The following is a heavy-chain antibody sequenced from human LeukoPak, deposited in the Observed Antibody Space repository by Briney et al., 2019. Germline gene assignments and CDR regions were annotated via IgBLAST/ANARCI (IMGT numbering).Heavy chain of an antibody. CDR1: GYTFTSYY. Sequence: ASVKVSCKASGYTFTSYYMHWVRQAPGQGLEWMGIINPSGGSTSYAQKFQGRVTMTRDTSTSTVYMELSSLRSEDTAVYYCARGSYYYGSGSYSYFDYWGQGTLVTVSS. CDR3: ARGSYYYGSGSYSYFDY. CDR2: INPSGGST. V-gene: IGHV1-46*01. J-gene: IGHJ4*02. D-gene: IGHD3-10*01.